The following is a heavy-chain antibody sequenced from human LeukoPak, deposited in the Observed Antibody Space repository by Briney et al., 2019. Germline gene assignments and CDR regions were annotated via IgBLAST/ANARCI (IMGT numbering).Heavy chain of an antibody. D-gene: IGHD3-3*01. V-gene: IGHV3-23*01. CDR2: ISGSGGST. Sequence: GGSLRLSCAASGFTFSSYAMSWVRQAPGKGLEWVSAISGSGGSTYYADSVKGRFTISRDNSKNTLYLQMNSLRAEDTAVYYCAKDGLQFSEWLPPLGYWGQGTLVTVSS. CDR3: AKDGLQFSEWLPPLGY. J-gene: IGHJ4*02. CDR1: GFTFSSYA.